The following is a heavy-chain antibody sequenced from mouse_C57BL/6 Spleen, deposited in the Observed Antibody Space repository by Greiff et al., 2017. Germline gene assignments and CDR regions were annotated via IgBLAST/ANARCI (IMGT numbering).Heavy chain of an antibody. D-gene: IGHD3-1*01. J-gene: IGHJ3*01. CDR3: ATAPAWFAY. CDR1: GYTFTDYN. CDR2: INPNNGGT. Sequence: VQLQQSGPELVKPGASVKIPCKASGYTFTDYNMDWVKQSYGKSLEWIGDINPNNGGTNYNPKFKGKTTLTVAKSSSTAYMEPRSLTSEDTAVYYCATAPAWFAYWGQGTLVTVSA. V-gene: IGHV1-18*01.